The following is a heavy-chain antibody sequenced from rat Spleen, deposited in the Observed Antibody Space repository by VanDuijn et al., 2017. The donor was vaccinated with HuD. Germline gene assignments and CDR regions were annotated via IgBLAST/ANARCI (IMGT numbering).Heavy chain of an antibody. Sequence: EVQLVESDGGLVQPGRSLKLSCAASGFTFSDYNMDWVRQAPTEGLEWVATIRHDGSDTYYRDSVKGRFSISRDNAKSTLYLQMDSLRSEDTATYYCARHGRGERTYYYVMDAWGQGASVTVSS. CDR3: ARHGRGERTYYYVMDA. J-gene: IGHJ4*01. CDR2: IRHDGSDT. D-gene: IGHD4-3*01. CDR1: GFTFSDYN. V-gene: IGHV5-29*01.